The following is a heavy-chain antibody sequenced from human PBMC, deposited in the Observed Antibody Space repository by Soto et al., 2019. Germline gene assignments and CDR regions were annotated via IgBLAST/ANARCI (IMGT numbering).Heavy chain of an antibody. Sequence: GSLRLSCAASGFTFSSYAMSWVRQAPGKGLEWVSAISGSCGSTYYADSVKGRFTISRDNSKNTLYLQMNSLRAEDTAVYYCAKDGGSGSYYKVANWFDPWGQGTLVTVSS. CDR2: ISGSCGST. D-gene: IGHD3-10*01. CDR1: GFTFSSYA. J-gene: IGHJ5*02. V-gene: IGHV3-23*01. CDR3: AKDGGSGSYYKVANWFDP.